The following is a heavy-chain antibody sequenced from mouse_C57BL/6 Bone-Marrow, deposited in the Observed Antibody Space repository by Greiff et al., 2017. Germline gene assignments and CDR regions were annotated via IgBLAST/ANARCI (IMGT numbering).Heavy chain of an antibody. Sequence: EVHLVESGGGLVKPGGSLKLSCAASGFTFSDYGMHWVRQAPEKGLEWVAYISSGSSTIYYADTVKGRFTISRDNAKNTLFLHMTSLRSEDTAMYYCARLGLLRFAYWGQGTLVTVSA. CDR3: ARLGLLRFAY. CDR1: GFTFSDYG. D-gene: IGHD2-3*01. V-gene: IGHV5-17*01. J-gene: IGHJ3*01. CDR2: ISSGSSTI.